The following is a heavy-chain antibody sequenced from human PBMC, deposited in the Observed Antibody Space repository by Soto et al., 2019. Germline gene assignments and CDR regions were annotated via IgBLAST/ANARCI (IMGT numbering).Heavy chain of an antibody. CDR3: ATTARYCSSTSCYIPWFDS. CDR2: IIPIFGTA. CDR1: GGTFSSYA. Sequence: SVKVSCKASGGTFSSYAISWVRQAPGQGLEWMGGIIPIFGTANYAQKFQGRVTITADESTSTAYMELSSLRSEDTAVYYCATTARYCSSTSCYIPWFDSWGQGTLVTVSS. D-gene: IGHD2-2*02. J-gene: IGHJ5*01. V-gene: IGHV1-69*13.